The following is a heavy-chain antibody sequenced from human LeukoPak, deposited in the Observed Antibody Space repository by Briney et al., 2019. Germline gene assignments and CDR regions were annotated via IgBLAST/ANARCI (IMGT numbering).Heavy chain of an antibody. Sequence: ASVKVSCKASGYTFTSYGISWVRQAPGQGLEWMGWISAYNGNTNYAQKLQGRVTMTTDTSTSTAYMELRSLRSDDTAVYYCARDRIYHIRAMKAFDIWGQGTMVTVSS. D-gene: IGHD2-2*01. CDR2: ISAYNGNT. J-gene: IGHJ3*02. V-gene: IGHV1-18*01. CDR3: ARDRIYHIRAMKAFDI. CDR1: GYTFTSYG.